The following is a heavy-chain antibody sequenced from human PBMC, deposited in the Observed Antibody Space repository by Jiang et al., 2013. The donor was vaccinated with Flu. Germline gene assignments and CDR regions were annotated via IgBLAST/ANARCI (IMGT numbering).Heavy chain of an antibody. CDR2: ISWNSGSI. J-gene: IGHJ6*03. CDR1: GFTFDDYA. Sequence: VQLLESGGGLVQPGRSLRLSCAASGFTFDDYAMHWVRQAPGKGLEWVSGISWNSGSIGYADSVKGRFTISRDNAKNSLYLQMNSLRAEDTALYYCAKDRSWGLNYMDVWGKGPRSPSP. CDR3: AKDRSWGLNYMDV. D-gene: IGHD3-16*01. V-gene: IGHV3-9*01.